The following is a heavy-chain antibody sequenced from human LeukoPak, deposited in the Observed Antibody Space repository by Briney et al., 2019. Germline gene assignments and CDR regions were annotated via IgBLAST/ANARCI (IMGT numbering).Heavy chain of an antibody. CDR2: INNDGTTT. J-gene: IGHJ1*01. D-gene: IGHD3-10*01. Sequence: GGSLRLSCAASGFTFSGAWLHWARQAPGKGLVWVSRINNDGTTTKYADSVKGRFTISRDNAKNTLYLQMNSLRAEDTAVYYCARVSGPGMNEYFHLWGQGTLVTVSS. CDR1: GFTFSGAW. V-gene: IGHV3-74*01. CDR3: ARVSGPGMNEYFHL.